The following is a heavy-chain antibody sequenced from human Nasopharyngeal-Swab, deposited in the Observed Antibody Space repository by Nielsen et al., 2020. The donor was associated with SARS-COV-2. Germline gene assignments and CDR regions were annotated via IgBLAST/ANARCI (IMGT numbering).Heavy chain of an antibody. Sequence: SETLSLTCTVSGGSISSGDYYWSWIRQPPGKGLGWIGYIYYSGSTYYNPSLKSRVTISVDTSKNQFSLKLSSVTAADTAVYYCARGGAGYYYYMDVWGKGTTVTVSS. V-gene: IGHV4-30-4*01. CDR2: IYYSGST. CDR1: GGSISSGDYY. D-gene: IGHD3-16*01. J-gene: IGHJ6*03. CDR3: ARGGAGYYYYMDV.